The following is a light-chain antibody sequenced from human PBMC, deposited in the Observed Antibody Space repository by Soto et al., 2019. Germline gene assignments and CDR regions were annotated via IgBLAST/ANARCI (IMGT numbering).Light chain of an antibody. Sequence: DIQMTQSPSAMSASVGDRVTITCRASQDISNYVAWFQQKPGKVPKRLIYGASSLQSGVPSRFSGSGSGTEFTLTISSLQPEDFATYYCLQHNGYPRTFGQGTKVEIK. V-gene: IGKV1-17*03. CDR2: GAS. CDR3: LQHNGYPRT. J-gene: IGKJ1*01. CDR1: QDISNY.